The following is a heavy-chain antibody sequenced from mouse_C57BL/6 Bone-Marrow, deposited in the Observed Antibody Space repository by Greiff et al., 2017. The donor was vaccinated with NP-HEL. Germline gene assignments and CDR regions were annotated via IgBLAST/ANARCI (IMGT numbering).Heavy chain of an antibody. V-gene: IGHV3-6*01. D-gene: IGHD1-1*01. J-gene: IGHJ4*01. CDR2: ISYDGSN. CDR1: GYSITSGYY. CDR3: ARESSPYYYAMDY. Sequence: VQLKESGPGLVKPSQSLSLTCSVTGYSITSGYYWNWIRQFPGNKLEWMGYISYDGSNNYNPSLKNRISITRATSKNQFFLKLNSVTTEDTATYYCARESSPYYYAMDYWGQGTSVTVSS.